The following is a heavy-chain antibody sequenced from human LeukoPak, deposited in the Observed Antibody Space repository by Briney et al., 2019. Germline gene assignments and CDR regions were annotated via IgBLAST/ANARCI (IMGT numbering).Heavy chain of an antibody. CDR1: GDSVSSNSAA. CDR3: ARNPRTPAFDY. CDR2: TYYMSKLYY. J-gene: IGHJ4*02. Sequence: SQTLSLTCAISGDSVSSNSAAWSWIRQSPSRGLEWLGRTYYMSKLYYEYAVSVKGRITIIPDTSKNQFSLQLNSVTPEDTAVYYCARNPRTPAFDYWGQGTLVTVSS. V-gene: IGHV6-1*01. D-gene: IGHD1-14*01.